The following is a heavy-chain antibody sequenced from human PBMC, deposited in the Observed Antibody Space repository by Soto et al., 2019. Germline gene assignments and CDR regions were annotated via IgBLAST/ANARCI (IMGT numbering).Heavy chain of an antibody. D-gene: IGHD2-21*02. J-gene: IGHJ6*02. CDR1: GYTFTGYY. CDR2: INPNSGGT. CDR3: ARDLIYDLVTCGMDV. V-gene: IGHV1-2*04. Sequence: ASVKVSCKASGYTFTGYYMHWVRQAPGQGLEWMGWINPNSGGTNYAQKFQGWVTTTRDTSISTAYMELSRLRSDDTAVYYCARDLIYDLVTCGMDVWGQGTTVTVSS.